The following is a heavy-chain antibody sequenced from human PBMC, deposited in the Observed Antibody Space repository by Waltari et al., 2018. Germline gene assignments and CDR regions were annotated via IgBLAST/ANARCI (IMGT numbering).Heavy chain of an antibody. J-gene: IGHJ4*02. CDR3: ASARGVAATYYFDS. CDR1: GGSISGGYD. V-gene: IGHV4-38-2*01. D-gene: IGHD2-15*01. CDR2: IYGTGGNT. Sequence: QVQLQVSGPGLVKPSETLSLTCAVSGGSISGGYDWTWIRQSPGKGLEWIGYIYGTGGNTNYNSSLKNRVTMSKDTSKNQFSLKLSSVTAADTAVYYCASARGVAATYYFDSWGPGVLVTVSS.